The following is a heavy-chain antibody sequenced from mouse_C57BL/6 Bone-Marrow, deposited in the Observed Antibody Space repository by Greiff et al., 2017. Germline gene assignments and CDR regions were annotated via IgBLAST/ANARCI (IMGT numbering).Heavy chain of an antibody. CDR2: ISSGGSYT. CDR3: ARYPSYYEYEDYSAMDY. V-gene: IGHV5-6*01. D-gene: IGHD2-4*01. J-gene: IGHJ4*01. CDR1: GFTFSSYG. Sequence: EVQRVESGGDLVKPGGSLKLSCAASGFTFSSYGMSWVRQTPDKRLEWVATISSGGSYTYYPDSVKGRFSSSRDNAKNTLYLQMSSLKSEDTAMYYCARYPSYYEYEDYSAMDYWGQGTSVTVSS.